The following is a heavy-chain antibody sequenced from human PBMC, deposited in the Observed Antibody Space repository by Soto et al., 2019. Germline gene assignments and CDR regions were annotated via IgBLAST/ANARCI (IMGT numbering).Heavy chain of an antibody. CDR2: XXPXXSXX. Sequence: GESLKISCQASGYIFTNYWIAGVRQMPGKGLEWXGIXXPXXSXXXXXPXXXGQVTISADKSISTAYLHWSSLKASDTAIYYCASRSGPGSYDASDIWGQGTMVTVSS. D-gene: IGHD3-3*01. J-gene: IGHJ3*02. CDR1: GYIFTNYW. CDR3: ASRSGPGSYDASDI. V-gene: IGHV5-51*01.